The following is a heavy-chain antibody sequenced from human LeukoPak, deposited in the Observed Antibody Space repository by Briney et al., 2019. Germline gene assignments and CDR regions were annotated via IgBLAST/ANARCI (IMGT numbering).Heavy chain of an antibody. CDR1: GFSFSYYW. CDR2: IIGDGTRT. D-gene: IGHD3-10*01. V-gene: IGHV3-74*01. CDR3: AREGYYGSGSPPSLYFDY. J-gene: IGHJ4*02. Sequence: GGSLRLSCAASGFSFSYYWMHWVRQGSGKGPVWVSRIIGDGTRTDYADSVKGRFTISRDNSRSTLYLQMNSLRPEDTAIYYCAREGYYGSGSPPSLYFDYWGQGTLVTVSS.